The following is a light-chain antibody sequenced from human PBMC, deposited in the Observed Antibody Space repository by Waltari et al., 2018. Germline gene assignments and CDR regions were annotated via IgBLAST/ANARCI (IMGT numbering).Light chain of an antibody. Sequence: DIQLTQSPSFLSASVGDRVTITCRASQGISSHLAWYQKKPGKAPKLLIYGASTLGSGVPSGFSGGGPGTEFTLTISSLQPEDFATYYCQQLNSYPITFGQGTRLEIK. CDR2: GAS. V-gene: IGKV1-9*01. J-gene: IGKJ5*01. CDR3: QQLNSYPIT. CDR1: QGISSH.